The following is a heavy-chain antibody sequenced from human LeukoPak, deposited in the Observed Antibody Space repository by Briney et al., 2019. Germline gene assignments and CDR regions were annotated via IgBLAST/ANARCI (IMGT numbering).Heavy chain of an antibody. D-gene: IGHD6-13*01. CDR3: ARGIYYGMDP. V-gene: IGHV1-2*02. Sequence: GASVKVSCKASGYTFTANHIHWVRPALGQGLEWMGWINPDGGGTKYAQKFQGSVTMTTDTSISTVYMELSSLTSDDTAVYYCARGIYYGMDPWGQGTTVTVSS. J-gene: IGHJ6*02. CDR1: GYTFTANH. CDR2: INPDGGGT.